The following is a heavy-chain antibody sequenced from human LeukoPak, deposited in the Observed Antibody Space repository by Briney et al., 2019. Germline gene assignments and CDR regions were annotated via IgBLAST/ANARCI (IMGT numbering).Heavy chain of an antibody. CDR1: GGSISNNSYF. D-gene: IGHD2-2*02. J-gene: IGHJ5*02. V-gene: IGHV4-39*01. CDR3: ARHQRDVVVVPAAIRVYNWFDP. CDR2: IHYSGSA. Sequence: SETLSLTCTVSGGSISNNSYFWGWIRQPPGKGLEWTGSIHYSGSAYYNPSLKSRVTISVDTSKNQFSLELTSVTASDTAVYYCARHQRDVVVVPAAIRVYNWFDPWGQGTLVTVSS.